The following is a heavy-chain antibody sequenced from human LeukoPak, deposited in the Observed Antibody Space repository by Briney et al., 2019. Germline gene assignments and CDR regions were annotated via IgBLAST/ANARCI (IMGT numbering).Heavy chain of an antibody. CDR2: INHSGST. V-gene: IGHV4-39*07. CDR1: SGSISSTSYY. D-gene: IGHD1-26*01. J-gene: IGHJ5*02. Sequence: SETLSLTCTASSGSISSTSYYWGWIRQPPGKGLEWIGEINHSGSTNYNPSLKSRVTISVDTSKNQFSLNLSSVTAADTAVYYCARRPSGGTNWFDPWGQGSLVTVSS. CDR3: ARRPSGGTNWFDP.